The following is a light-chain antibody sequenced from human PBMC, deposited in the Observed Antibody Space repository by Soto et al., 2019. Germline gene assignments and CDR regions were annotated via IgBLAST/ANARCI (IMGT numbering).Light chain of an antibody. CDR2: EVT. J-gene: IGLJ3*02. Sequence: QSALTQPPSASGSPGQSVTISCTGTSSDVGAYNYVSWYQQHGGKAPKLVIYEVTKRPSGVPDRFSGSKSANTASLTVSGLQAEGEADYYCGSFASSNTWVFGGGTKLTVL. CDR1: SSDVGAYNY. V-gene: IGLV2-8*01. CDR3: GSFASSNTWV.